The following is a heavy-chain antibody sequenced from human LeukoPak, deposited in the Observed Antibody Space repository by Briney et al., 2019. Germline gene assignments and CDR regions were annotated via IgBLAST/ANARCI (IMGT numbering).Heavy chain of an antibody. V-gene: IGHV3-23*01. CDR1: GFSFSDAW. J-gene: IGHJ3*02. D-gene: IGHD5-24*01. CDR2: VSGGDPTT. Sequence: GGSLRLSCAASGFSFSDAWMSWVRQAPGRGLEWVSSVSGGDPTTYYSDSVKGRFTISRDNSKNTLYLQMNSLRAEDTAVYYCAKLAKRAMAIHLRDAFDIWGQGTMVTVSS. CDR3: AKLAKRAMAIHLRDAFDI.